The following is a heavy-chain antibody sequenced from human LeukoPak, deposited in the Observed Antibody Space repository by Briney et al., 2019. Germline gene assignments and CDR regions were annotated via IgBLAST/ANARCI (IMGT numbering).Heavy chain of an antibody. CDR2: IKQDGSEK. J-gene: IGHJ4*02. CDR3: ARDKQGSSIY. CDR1: GFTFSNYG. Sequence: GGSLRLSCAASGFTFSNYGMTWVRQARGKGLEWVASIKQDGSEKYYVDSVKGRFTISRDNAKNSLSLQMNSLRAEDTAVYYCARDKQGSSIYWGQGTLVTVSS. D-gene: IGHD6-6*01. V-gene: IGHV3-7*01.